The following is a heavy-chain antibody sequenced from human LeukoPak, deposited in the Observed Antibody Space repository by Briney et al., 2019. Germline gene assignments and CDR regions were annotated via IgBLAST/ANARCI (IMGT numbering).Heavy chain of an antibody. Sequence: SETLSLTCTVSGGSISSSSYYWGWIRQPPGNGLEWIGSIYYSGSTYYNPSLKSRVTISVDTSKNQFSLKLSSVTAADTAVYYCARRDIVTGYYRTEGGDNAFDPWGQGTLVTVSS. CDR2: IYYSGST. CDR3: ARRDIVTGYYRTEGGDNAFDP. J-gene: IGHJ5*02. V-gene: IGHV4-39*01. CDR1: GGSISSSSYY. D-gene: IGHD3-9*01.